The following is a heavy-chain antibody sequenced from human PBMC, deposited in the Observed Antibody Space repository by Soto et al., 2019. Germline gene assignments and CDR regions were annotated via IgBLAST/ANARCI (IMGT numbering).Heavy chain of an antibody. CDR1: GIPFDTYA. CDR2: ISGSGGRT. CDR3: AKLDFGNLYYGMDV. V-gene: IGHV3-23*01. Sequence: PGGSLRLSCAVSGIPFDTYAMSWVRQARGKGLEWVSLISGSGGRTHYADSVKGRFTISRDNSKNTLYLQMNSLRADDTAVYYSAKLDFGNLYYGMDVWGQGTTVTVSS. J-gene: IGHJ6*02. D-gene: IGHD3-10*01.